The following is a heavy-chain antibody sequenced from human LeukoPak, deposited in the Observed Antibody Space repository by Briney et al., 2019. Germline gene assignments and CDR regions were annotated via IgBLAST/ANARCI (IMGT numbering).Heavy chain of an antibody. CDR3: ARGATISETGYFDF. Sequence: SETLSLTCAVYGGSSSPYYWSWIRQSPGKGLEWIAEIDHRGDTNYNPSVKSRVTISIDTSKNQFSLNMRSLSAADTAVYYCARGATISETGYFDFWGQGTLVTVSS. J-gene: IGHJ4*03. CDR2: IDHRGDT. V-gene: IGHV4-34*01. CDR1: GGSSSPYY. D-gene: IGHD5-24*01.